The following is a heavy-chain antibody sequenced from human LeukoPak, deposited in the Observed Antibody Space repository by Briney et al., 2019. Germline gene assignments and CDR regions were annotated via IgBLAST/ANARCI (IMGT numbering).Heavy chain of an antibody. D-gene: IGHD1-26*01. V-gene: IGHV1-69*06. J-gene: IGHJ4*02. Sequence: ASVKVSCKASGVTFSSYAISWVRQAPGQGLEWMGRIIPIFGTANYAQKFQGRVTITADKSTSTAYMELSSLRSEDTAVYYCAREAGRVGAGDYWGQGTLVTVSS. CDR3: AREAGRVGAGDY. CDR1: GVTFSSYA. CDR2: IIPIFGTA.